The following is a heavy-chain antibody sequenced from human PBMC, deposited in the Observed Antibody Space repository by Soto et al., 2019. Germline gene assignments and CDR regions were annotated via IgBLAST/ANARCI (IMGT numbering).Heavy chain of an antibody. V-gene: IGHV3-74*01. J-gene: IGHJ4*02. Sequence: GGSLRLSCAASGFTFSNYWMHWVRQAPGKGLVWVSRINGDGTGTSYADSVKGRFTISRDNAKNTLYLQMNSLRAEDTAVYYCATVFEFWSQGTLVTVSS. CDR2: INGDGTGT. CDR3: ATVFEF. D-gene: IGHD4-17*01. CDR1: GFTFSNYW.